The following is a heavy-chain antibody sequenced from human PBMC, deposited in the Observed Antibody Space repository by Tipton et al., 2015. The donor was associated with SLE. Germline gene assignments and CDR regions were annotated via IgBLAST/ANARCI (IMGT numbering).Heavy chain of an antibody. D-gene: IGHD1-7*01. CDR2: ISYSGST. V-gene: IGHV4-59*01. CDR1: GSPINQYF. J-gene: IGHJ2*01. Sequence: TLSLTCTVSGSPINQYFWNWIRQPPGKGPEWIGYISYSGSTTSNPSLQSRFTISRDTSKNQFSLKLSSVTAADTAVYYCARVGITGTTWDWYFDLWGRGTLVTVSS. CDR3: ARVGITGTTWDWYFDL.